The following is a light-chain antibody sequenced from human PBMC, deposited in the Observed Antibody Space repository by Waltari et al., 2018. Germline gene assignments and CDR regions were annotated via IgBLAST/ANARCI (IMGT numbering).Light chain of an antibody. CDR3: QQYNSHLLT. J-gene: IGKJ4*01. Sequence: DIQMTQSPSTLSASVGYRVTITCRASQSISSWLAWFQKKPGKAPKLLIYKATTLESGVPSRFSGSGSGTEFTLTITSLQPDDFATYYCQQYNSHLLTFGGGTKVEIK. V-gene: IGKV1-5*03. CDR1: QSISSW. CDR2: KAT.